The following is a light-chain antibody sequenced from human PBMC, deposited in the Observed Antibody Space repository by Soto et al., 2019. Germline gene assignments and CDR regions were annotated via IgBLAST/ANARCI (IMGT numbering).Light chain of an antibody. J-gene: IGKJ1*01. CDR2: AAS. Sequence: DIQMTQSPSSLSASVGDRVTITCRASQSISRFLNWYQQKSGKPPQLLIYAASSLQSGVPSRFSGSGSGTDFTLTISSLQPEDFATYYCQQYNSQRTFGQGTKVEIK. CDR1: QSISRF. V-gene: IGKV1-39*01. CDR3: QQYNSQRT.